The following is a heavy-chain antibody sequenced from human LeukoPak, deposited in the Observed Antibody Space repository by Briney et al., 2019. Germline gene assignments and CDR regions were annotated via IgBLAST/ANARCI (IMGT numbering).Heavy chain of an antibody. CDR1: GFTFSSYA. CDR2: IKEDGSET. J-gene: IGHJ4*02. V-gene: IGHV3-7*01. CDR3: ARDGGHYRDY. Sequence: PGGSLRLSCAASGFTFSSYAMSWVRQAPGKGLEWVANIKEDGSETYSVDSVKGRFTISRDNARNSLYLQMNSLRAEDTAVYYCARDGGHYRDYWGQGTLVTVSS.